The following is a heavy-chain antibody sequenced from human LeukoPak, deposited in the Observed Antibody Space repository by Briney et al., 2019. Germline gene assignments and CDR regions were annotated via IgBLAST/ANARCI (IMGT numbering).Heavy chain of an antibody. D-gene: IGHD6-13*01. J-gene: IGHJ6*03. V-gene: IGHV1-2*06. Sequence: ASVKVSCKASGYTFTGYYMHWVRQAPGQGLEWMGRINPNSGGTNYAQNFQGRVTLTRDTSISTAYMELSRLRFDDTAVYYCARGAPDSSTWYPRGYYYMDVWGKGTTVTVSS. CDR3: ARGAPDSSTWYPRGYYYMDV. CDR2: INPNSGGT. CDR1: GYTFTGYY.